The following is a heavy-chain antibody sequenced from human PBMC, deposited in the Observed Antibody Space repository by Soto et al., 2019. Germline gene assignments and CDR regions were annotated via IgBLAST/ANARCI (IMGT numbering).Heavy chain of an antibody. V-gene: IGHV4-59*01. CDR2: IYYTGNT. J-gene: IGHJ4*02. CDR3: ARASTYYGSGPFDY. CDR1: GGSMNSYY. Sequence: PSETLYLTWNVSGGSMNSYYWSWIRQPPGKGLEWIGYIYYTGNTMYNPSLNSRVTFSVDTSKNQLFLTLSSVTAADTAIYYCARASTYYGSGPFDYWGQGALVTVSS. D-gene: IGHD3-10*01.